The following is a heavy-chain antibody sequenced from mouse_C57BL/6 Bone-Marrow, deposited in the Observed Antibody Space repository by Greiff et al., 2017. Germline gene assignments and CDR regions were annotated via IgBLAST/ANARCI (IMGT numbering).Heavy chain of an antibody. J-gene: IGHJ3*01. Sequence: VQRVESGAELVRPGASVTLSCKASGYTFTDYEMHWVKQTPVHGLEWIGAIDPETGGTAYNQKFKGQAILTADKSSSTAYMELRSLTSEDSAVYYCTRGPRCAYWGQGTLVTVSA. CDR3: TRGPRCAY. CDR2: IDPETGGT. CDR1: GYTFTDYE. V-gene: IGHV1-15*01.